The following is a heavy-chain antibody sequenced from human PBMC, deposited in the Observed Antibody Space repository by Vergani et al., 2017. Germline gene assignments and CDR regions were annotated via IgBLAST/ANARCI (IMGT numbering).Heavy chain of an antibody. CDR2: IWYDGSNK. CDR1: GFTFSSYG. D-gene: IGHD6-6*01. J-gene: IGHJ6*02. CDR3: ARPRVTQLVRGLEYGMDV. Sequence: QVQLVESGGGVVQPGRSLRLSCAASGFTFSSYGMHWVRQAPGKGLEWVAVIWYDGSNKYYADSVKGRFTISRDNSKNTLYLQMNSLRAEDTAVYYCARPRVTQLVRGLEYGMDVWGQGTTVTVSS. V-gene: IGHV3-33*01.